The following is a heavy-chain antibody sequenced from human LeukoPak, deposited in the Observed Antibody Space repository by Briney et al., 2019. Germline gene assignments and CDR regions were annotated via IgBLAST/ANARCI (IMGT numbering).Heavy chain of an antibody. CDR2: IYHSGST. Sequence: PSQTLSLTCAVSGGSISSGGYSWSWIRQPPGKGLEWIGYIYHSGSTYYNPSLKSRVTISVDRSKNQFSLKLSSVTAADTAVYYCARGREVSSTSRAGWFDPWGQGTLVTVSS. D-gene: IGHD2-2*01. CDR3: ARGREVSSTSRAGWFDP. V-gene: IGHV4-30-2*01. J-gene: IGHJ5*02. CDR1: GGSISSGGYS.